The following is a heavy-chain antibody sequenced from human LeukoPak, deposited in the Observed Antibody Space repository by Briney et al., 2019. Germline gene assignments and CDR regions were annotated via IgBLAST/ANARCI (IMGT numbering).Heavy chain of an antibody. D-gene: IGHD1-14*01. CDR3: AREVVGGFNPGAY. Sequence: SETLSLTCTVSTDSTTSNFWSWVRQPPGKGLEWIGEIHRSGSTNYNPCLQSRVTISIDRSKNQIALELSSVTAADTAVYYCAREVVGGFNPGAYWGRGTLVTVSS. CDR2: IHRSGST. CDR1: TDSTTSNF. V-gene: IGHV4-59*12. J-gene: IGHJ4*02.